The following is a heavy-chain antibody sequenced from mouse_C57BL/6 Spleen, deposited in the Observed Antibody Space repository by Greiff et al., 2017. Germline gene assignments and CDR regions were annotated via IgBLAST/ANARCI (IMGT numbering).Heavy chain of an antibody. CDR1: GYTFTSYW. CDR2: IDPSDSYT. D-gene: IGHD4-1*02. V-gene: IGHV1-69*01. Sequence: QVQLQQSGAELVMPGASVKLSCKASGYTFTSYWMHWVKQRPGQGLEWIGEIDPSDSYTNYNQKFKGKSTLTVDKSSSTAYMQLSSLTSEDSAVYYCARGASTGSYWYFDVWGTGTTVTVSS. J-gene: IGHJ1*03. CDR3: ARGASTGSYWYFDV.